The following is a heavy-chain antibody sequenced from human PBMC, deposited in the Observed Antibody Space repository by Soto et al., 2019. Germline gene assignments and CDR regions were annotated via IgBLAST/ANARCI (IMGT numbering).Heavy chain of an antibody. V-gene: IGHV3-30*18. CDR3: AKGYSSGWADYNCFDP. Sequence: GGSLRLSCAASGLTFSSYGMHWVRQAPGKGLEWVAVISYDGSNKYYADSVKGRFTISRDNSKNTLYLQMNSLRAEDTAVYYCAKGYSSGWADYNCFDPWGQGTLVTVSS. D-gene: IGHD6-19*01. CDR1: GLTFSSYG. J-gene: IGHJ5*02. CDR2: ISYDGSNK.